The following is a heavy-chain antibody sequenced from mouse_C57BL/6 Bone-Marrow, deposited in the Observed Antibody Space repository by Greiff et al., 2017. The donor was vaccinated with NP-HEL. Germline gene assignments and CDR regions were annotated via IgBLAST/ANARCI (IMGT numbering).Heavy chain of an antibody. CDR3: ARSGDYDA. D-gene: IGHD2-4*01. V-gene: IGHV1-26*01. CDR2: INPNNGGT. CDR1: GYTFTDYY. J-gene: IGHJ3*01. Sequence: EVQLQQSGPELVKPGASVKISCKASGYTFTDYYMNWVKQSHGKSLEWIGDINPNNGGTSYNQKFKGKATLTVDKSSSTAYMELRSLTSEDSAVYYCARSGDYDAWGRGTLVTVSA.